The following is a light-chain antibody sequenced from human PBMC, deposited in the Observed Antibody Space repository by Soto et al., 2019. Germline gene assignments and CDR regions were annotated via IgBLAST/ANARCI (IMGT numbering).Light chain of an antibody. CDR2: DVS. Sequence: QSALTQPASVSGSPGQSITISCTGTSSDVGGYNFVSWYQHHPGKAPKLMIYDVSNRPSGVSNRFSGSKSGNTASLTISGLQADDEADYYCSSYTSSITYVFGTGTKLTVL. J-gene: IGLJ1*01. CDR3: SSYTSSITYV. V-gene: IGLV2-14*03. CDR1: SSDVGGYNF.